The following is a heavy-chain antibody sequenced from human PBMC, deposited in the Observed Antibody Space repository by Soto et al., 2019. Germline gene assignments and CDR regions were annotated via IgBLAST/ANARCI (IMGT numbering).Heavy chain of an antibody. V-gene: IGHV1-69*13. CDR2: IIPIFGTA. CDR3: ARVAELTVTTYPGGYYYGMDV. CDR1: GGTFSSYA. D-gene: IGHD4-4*01. J-gene: IGHJ6*02. Sequence: ASVKVSCKASGGTFSSYAISWVRQAPGQGLEWMGGIIPIFGTANYAQKFQGRVTITADESTSTAYMELSSLRSEDTAVYYCARVAELTVTTYPGGYYYGMDVWGQGTTVTVSS.